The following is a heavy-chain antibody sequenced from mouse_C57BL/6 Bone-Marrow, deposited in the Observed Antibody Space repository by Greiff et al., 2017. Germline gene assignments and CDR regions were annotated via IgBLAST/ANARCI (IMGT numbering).Heavy chain of an antibody. Sequence: EVQRVESGAELVRPGASVKLSCTASGFNIKDDYMHWVKQRPEQGLEWIGWIDPENGDTEYASKFQGKATITADTSSNTAYLQLSSLTSEDTAVYYGTTGAVVPYFDYWGQGTTLTVSS. V-gene: IGHV14-4*01. D-gene: IGHD1-1*01. CDR1: GFNIKDDY. J-gene: IGHJ2*01. CDR3: TTGAVVPYFDY. CDR2: IDPENGDT.